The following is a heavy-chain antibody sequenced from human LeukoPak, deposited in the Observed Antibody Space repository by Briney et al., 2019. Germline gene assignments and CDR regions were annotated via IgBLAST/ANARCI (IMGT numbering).Heavy chain of an antibody. Sequence: SGGSLRLSCAASGFTVSSNYMSWVRQAPGKGLEWVSDIYSGGSTYYANSVKGRFTISRDNSKNTLYLQMNSLGAEDTAVYYCAREGMDAFDIWGEGTMVTVSS. D-gene: IGHD6-13*01. J-gene: IGHJ3*02. CDR1: GFTVSSNY. CDR3: AREGMDAFDI. CDR2: IYSGGST. V-gene: IGHV3-66*02.